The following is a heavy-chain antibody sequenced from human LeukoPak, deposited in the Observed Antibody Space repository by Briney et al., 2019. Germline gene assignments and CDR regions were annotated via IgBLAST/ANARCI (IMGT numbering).Heavy chain of an antibody. CDR3: ARVRATLFGVAMDYMGV. V-gene: IGHV4-59*08. D-gene: IGHD3-3*01. J-gene: IGHJ6*03. Sequence: PSEALSLTCTVSGGSISSYYWSWIRQPPGKGLEWIGYIYYSGSTNYNPSLKSRVTISVDTSKNQLSLKLSSVTAADTAVYYCARVRATLFGVAMDYMGVWGKGTTVTVSS. CDR2: IYYSGST. CDR1: GGSISSYY.